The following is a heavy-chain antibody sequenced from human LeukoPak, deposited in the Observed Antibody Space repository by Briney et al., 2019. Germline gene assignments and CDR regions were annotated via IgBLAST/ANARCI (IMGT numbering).Heavy chain of an antibody. V-gene: IGHV3-21*01. CDR2: ISSSSSYI. CDR1: GFTFSSYS. D-gene: IGHD5-24*01. J-gene: IGHJ4*02. CDR3: ARDRYGGARDGED. Sequence: GGSLRLSCAASGFTFSSYSMNWVRQAPGEGLEWVSSISSSSSYIYYADSVKGRFTISRDNAKNSLYLQMNSLRAEDTAVYYCARDRYGGARDGEDWGQGTLVTVSS.